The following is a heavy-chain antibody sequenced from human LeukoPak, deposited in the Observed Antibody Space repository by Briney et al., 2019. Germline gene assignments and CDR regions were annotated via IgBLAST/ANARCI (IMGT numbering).Heavy chain of an antibody. Sequence: SETLSLTCTVSGGSVTSGSYYWSWIRQPPGTGLEWIGYIHYSGSTNYNPSLKSRVTISVDTSKNQFSLKLSSVTAADTAVYHCARVRVAGPGFYFDYWGQGTLVTVSS. CDR2: IHYSGST. CDR3: ARVRVAGPGFYFDY. D-gene: IGHD6-19*01. CDR1: GGSVTSGSYY. J-gene: IGHJ4*02. V-gene: IGHV4-61*01.